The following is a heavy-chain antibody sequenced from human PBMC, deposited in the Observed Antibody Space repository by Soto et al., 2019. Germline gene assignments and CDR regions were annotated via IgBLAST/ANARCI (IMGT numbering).Heavy chain of an antibody. CDR2: ISSSSSTI. Sequence: EVQLVESGGGLVQPGGSLRLSCAASGFTFSSYSMNWVRQAPGKGLEWVSYISSSSSTIYYADSVKGRFTISRDNAKTSLYLQMNSLRDEDTAVYYCARDSSSWYRRWFAPWGQGTLVTVSS. J-gene: IGHJ5*02. V-gene: IGHV3-48*02. CDR3: ARDSSSWYRRWFAP. D-gene: IGHD6-13*01. CDR1: GFTFSSYS.